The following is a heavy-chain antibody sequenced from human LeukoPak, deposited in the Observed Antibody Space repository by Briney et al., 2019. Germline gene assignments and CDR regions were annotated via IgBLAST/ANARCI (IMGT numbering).Heavy chain of an antibody. V-gene: IGHV3-21*01. Sequence: GGSLRLSCAASGFTFSGSTMNWVRQAPGKGLEWVSFISTSSSYIYYADSVRGRFTISRDNAKNSLYLQMNSLRAEDTAVYYCARDRGYSSFDYWGQGTLVTVSS. J-gene: IGHJ4*02. CDR1: GFTFSGST. CDR2: ISTSSSYI. CDR3: ARDRGYSSFDY. D-gene: IGHD6-19*01.